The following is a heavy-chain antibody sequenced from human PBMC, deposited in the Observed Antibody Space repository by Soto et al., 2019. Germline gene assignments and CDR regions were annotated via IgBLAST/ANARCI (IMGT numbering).Heavy chain of an antibody. V-gene: IGHV4-39*01. Sequence: QLQLQESGPGLVKPSETLSLTCTVSGGSISSSSYYWGWIRQPPGKGLEWIGSIYYSGSTYYNPSXXXRXXISVDTSKNQFSLKLSSVTAADTAVYYWARRGYYAISAFDIWGQGTMVTVSS. J-gene: IGHJ3*02. D-gene: IGHD2-8*01. CDR3: ARRGYYAISAFDI. CDR2: IYYSGST. CDR1: GGSISSSSYY.